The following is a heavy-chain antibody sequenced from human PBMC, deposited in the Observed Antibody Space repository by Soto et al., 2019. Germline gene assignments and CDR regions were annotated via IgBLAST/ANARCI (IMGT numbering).Heavy chain of an antibody. CDR1: GGTFSTFA. J-gene: IGHJ6*02. V-gene: IGHV1-69*10. Sequence: SVKVSCKASGGTFSTFAFTWVRQAPGQGLEWMGGIIPILRKANYAQKFQGRVTITADDSASTAYMEMSSLRAEDTAVYYCVRPLPSGRNYGLDVWGQGTTVTVSS. CDR3: VRPLPSGRNYGLDV. CDR2: IIPILRKA. D-gene: IGHD3-10*01.